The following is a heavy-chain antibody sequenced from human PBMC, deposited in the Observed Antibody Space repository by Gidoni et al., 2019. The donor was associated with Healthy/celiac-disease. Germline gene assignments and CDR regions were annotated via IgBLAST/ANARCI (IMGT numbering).Heavy chain of an antibody. V-gene: IGHV4-4*07. Sequence: QVQLQESGPGLVKPSETLSLTCTVSGGSISSYYWSWIRQPAGKGLEWIGSIYTSGSTNYNPSLKSRVTMSVDTSKNQFSLKLSSVTAADTAVYDCARAEYSSSWSQFDYWGQGTLVTVSS. D-gene: IGHD6-13*01. CDR3: ARAEYSSSWSQFDY. CDR2: IYTSGST. J-gene: IGHJ4*02. CDR1: GGSISSYY.